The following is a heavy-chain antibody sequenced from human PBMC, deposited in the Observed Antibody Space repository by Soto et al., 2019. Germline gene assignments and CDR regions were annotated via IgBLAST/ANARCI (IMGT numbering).Heavy chain of an antibody. CDR2: ISPKSGGT. Sequence: EASVKVSCKASGYTFTVYYMHWVLQAPGQGLEWMGWISPKSGGTMYPQKFQGRVTMTWDTSISTAYMALTRLRSDDTAVYYCARDLAKGGGSAGFDYWGQGTLVTVSS. D-gene: IGHD1-26*01. J-gene: IGHJ4*02. CDR3: ARDLAKGGGSAGFDY. V-gene: IGHV1-2*02. CDR1: GYTFTVYY.